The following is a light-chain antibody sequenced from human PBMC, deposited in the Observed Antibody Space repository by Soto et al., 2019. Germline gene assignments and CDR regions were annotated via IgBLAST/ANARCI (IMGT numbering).Light chain of an antibody. CDR3: QQRGTWPSIT. CDR1: QSVXXH. Sequence: EVVLTQSPAAXSXSPGEXATLSCXASQSVXXHLAWYQKKIGQAPRLLIHDASKRASGIPDRFSGNGSGTDFTLTINNLETEDFAFYYCQQRGTWPSITFGQGTRLDI. V-gene: IGKV3-11*01. CDR2: DAS. J-gene: IGKJ5*01.